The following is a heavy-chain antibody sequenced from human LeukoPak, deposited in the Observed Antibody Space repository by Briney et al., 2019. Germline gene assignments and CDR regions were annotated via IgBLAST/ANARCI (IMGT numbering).Heavy chain of an antibody. J-gene: IGHJ3*02. CDR2: ISYDGCNK. D-gene: IGHD3-22*01. V-gene: IGHV3-30*18. CDR3: AKDDDTSAVYAFDI. Sequence: PGWALRLSYAASGFTFRSYGMHGVRQAPAKGLEWVAVISYDGCNKYYADSLKGRFTISRGNSKDTLYLQLNILRAKATAVYYSAKDDDTSAVYAFDIWGQGTMVTVSS. CDR1: GFTFRSYG.